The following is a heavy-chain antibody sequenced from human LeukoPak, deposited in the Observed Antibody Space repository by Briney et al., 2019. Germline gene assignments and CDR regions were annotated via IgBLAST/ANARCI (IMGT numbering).Heavy chain of an antibody. CDR3: ARQDGSGLYYFDY. V-gene: IGHV5-51*01. J-gene: IGHJ4*02. CDR2: TYPGDSDT. CDR1: GYSFAIYW. Sequence: GESLKISCKGSGYSFAIYWIAWVRQMPGKGREFMGVTYPGDSDTRYSPSFQGQVTISADKSINTAYLQWSSLKASDAAMYYCARQDGSGLYYFDYWGQGTLVTVSS. D-gene: IGHD6-19*01.